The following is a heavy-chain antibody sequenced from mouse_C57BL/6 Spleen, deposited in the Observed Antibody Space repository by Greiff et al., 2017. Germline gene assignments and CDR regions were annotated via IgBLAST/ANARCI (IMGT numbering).Heavy chain of an antibody. D-gene: IGHD1-1*01. CDR1: GYAFSSSW. CDR3: ARGYYGTGAMDD. Sequence: VKLMESGPELVKPGASVKISCKASGYAFSSSWMNWVKQRPGKGLEWIGRIYPGDGDTHYNGKFKGKATLTADKSSSTAYMQLSSLTSEDSAVYFCARGYYGTGAMDDWGQGTSVTVSS. J-gene: IGHJ4*01. V-gene: IGHV1-82*01. CDR2: IYPGDGDT.